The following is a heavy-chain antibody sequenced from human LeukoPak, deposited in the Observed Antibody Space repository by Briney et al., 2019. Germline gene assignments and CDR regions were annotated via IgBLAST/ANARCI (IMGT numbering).Heavy chain of an antibody. Sequence: GGXLRLSCAASGFTFSSYSMNWVRQAPGKGLEWVSAISGSGGSTYYADSVKGRFTISRDNSKNTLYLQMNSLRDEDTAVYYCAKDLTTVIVVMGAFDIWGQGTMVTVS. CDR3: AKDLTTVIVVMGAFDI. CDR2: ISGSGGST. D-gene: IGHD3-22*01. J-gene: IGHJ3*02. CDR1: GFTFSSYS. V-gene: IGHV3-23*01.